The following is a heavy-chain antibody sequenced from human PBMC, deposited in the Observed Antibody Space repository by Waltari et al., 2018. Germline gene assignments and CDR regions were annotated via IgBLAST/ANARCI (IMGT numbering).Heavy chain of an antibody. V-gene: IGHV3-48*04. CDR1: GFTFSSYS. CDR3: ARGEYSLTY. CDR2: IRSSSDTI. Sequence: EVQLVESGGGLVQPGGSLRLSCAASGFTFSSYSMNWVRQAPGKGLEVISYIRSSSDTIYYADSVKGRFTISRDNAKNSLYLQMNSLRVEDTAVYYCARGEYSLTYWGQGTLVTVPS. J-gene: IGHJ4*02. D-gene: IGHD6-6*01.